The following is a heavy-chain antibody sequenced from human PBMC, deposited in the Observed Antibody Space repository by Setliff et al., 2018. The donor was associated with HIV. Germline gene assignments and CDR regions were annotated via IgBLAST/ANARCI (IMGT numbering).Heavy chain of an antibody. CDR1: GYPLADHY. V-gene: IGHV1-2*02. CDR2: INPRSGVT. J-gene: IGHJ4*02. CDR3: ARDSGTNDHFLSPYYGALDF. Sequence: ASVKVSCKSSGYPLADHYLHWVRQAPGQGLQWMGWINPRSGVTKYAQNFQGRFIMTTDTTINTAYMQLERLTSDDTALCYCARDSGTNDHFLSPYYGALDFWGLGTLVTVSS. D-gene: IGHD3-3*02.